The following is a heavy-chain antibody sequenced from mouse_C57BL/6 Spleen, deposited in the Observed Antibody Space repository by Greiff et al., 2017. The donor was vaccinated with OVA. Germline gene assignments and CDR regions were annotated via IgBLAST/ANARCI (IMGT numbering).Heavy chain of an antibody. CDR1: GFTFSNYW. V-gene: IGHV6-3*01. D-gene: IGHD2-1*01. Sequence: EVKVEEPGGGLVQPGGSMKLSCVASGFTFSNYWMNWVRQSPEKGLEWVAQIRLKSDNYATHYAESVKGRLTISRADSKSSVYLQMNNLRTEETVIYYCTYLLGLAYGGKGTLVTVSA. CDR3: TYLLGLAY. J-gene: IGHJ3*01. CDR2: IRLKSDNYAT.